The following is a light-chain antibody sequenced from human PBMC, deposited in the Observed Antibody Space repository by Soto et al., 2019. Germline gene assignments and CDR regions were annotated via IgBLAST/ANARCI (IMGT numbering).Light chain of an antibody. Sequence: QSALTQPASVSGSPGQSITISCTGTSSDVGGYNHVSWYQQHPGKAPKLMIYEVSTRPSGVSNRFSGSKSGNTASLTISGLQAEDEADYYCSSYTSASNVLFRGGTTVTVL. J-gene: IGLJ2*01. CDR1: SSDVGGYNH. CDR3: SSYTSASNVL. V-gene: IGLV2-14*01. CDR2: EVS.